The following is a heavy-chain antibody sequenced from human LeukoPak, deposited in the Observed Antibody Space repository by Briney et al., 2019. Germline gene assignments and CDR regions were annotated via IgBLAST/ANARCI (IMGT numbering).Heavy chain of an antibody. D-gene: IGHD2-15*01. Sequence: GGSLRLSCAASGFTFSDYYMSWIRQAPGKGLEWVSYISSRGSTIYYADSVKGRFTISRDNAKNSLYLQMNSLRAEDTAVYYCARDSPASSGEVDYWGQGTLVTVSS. CDR1: GFTFSDYY. CDR3: ARDSPASSGEVDY. CDR2: ISSRGSTI. J-gene: IGHJ4*02. V-gene: IGHV3-11*01.